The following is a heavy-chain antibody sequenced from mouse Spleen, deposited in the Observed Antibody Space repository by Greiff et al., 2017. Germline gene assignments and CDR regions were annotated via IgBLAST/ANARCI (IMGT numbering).Heavy chain of an antibody. CDR2: INPGSGGT. J-gene: IGHJ2*01. D-gene: IGHD2-2*01. CDR3: ARSAYGYEDY. CDR1: GYAFTNYL. V-gene: IGHV1-54*01. Sequence: VQLQQSGAELVRPGTSVKVSCKASGYAFTNYLIEWVKQRPGQGLEWIGVINPGSGGTNYNEKFKGKATLTADKSSSTAYMQLSSLTSEDSAVYFCARSAYGYEDYWGQGTTLTVSS.